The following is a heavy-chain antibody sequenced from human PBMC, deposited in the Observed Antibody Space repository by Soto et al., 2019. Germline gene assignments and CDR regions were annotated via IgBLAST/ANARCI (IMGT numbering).Heavy chain of an antibody. V-gene: IGHV3-30-3*01. J-gene: IGHJ4*02. CDR3: ARDHRKTYYYDSSGYYRPGGSDY. D-gene: IGHD3-22*01. CDR1: GFTFSSYA. CDR2: ISYDGSNK. Sequence: QVQLVESGGGVVQPGRSLRLSCAASGFTFSSYAMHWVRQAPGKGLEWVAVISYDGSNKYYADSVKGRFTISRDNSKNTLYLQMNSLRAEDTAVYYCARDHRKTYYYDSSGYYRPGGSDYWGQGTLVTVSS.